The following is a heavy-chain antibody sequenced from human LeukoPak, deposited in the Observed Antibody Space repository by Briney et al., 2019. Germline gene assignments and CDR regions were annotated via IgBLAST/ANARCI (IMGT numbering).Heavy chain of an antibody. CDR3: AKEGDYYGSGSYRDGFDI. CDR1: GFTFSSYP. CDR2: ISTSNTYI. D-gene: IGHD3-10*01. V-gene: IGHV3-21*01. J-gene: IGHJ3*02. Sequence: AGGSLRLSCAASGFTFSSYPMNWVRQAPGKGLEWVSSISTSNTYIYYADSVRGRFTISRDSFKNTLYLQMNSLRPEDTAVYYCAKEGDYYGSGSYRDGFDIWGQGTRATVSS.